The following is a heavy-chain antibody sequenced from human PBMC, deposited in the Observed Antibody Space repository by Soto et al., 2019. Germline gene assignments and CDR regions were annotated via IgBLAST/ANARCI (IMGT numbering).Heavy chain of an antibody. Sequence: ASVKVSCKASGYTFTSYYMHWVRQAPGQGLEWMGIINPSGGSTSYAQKFQGRVTMTRDTSTSTVYMELSSLRSEDTAVYYCARSCMAMIVVPPFVPWCQGPLVTVFS. CDR1: GYTFTSYY. V-gene: IGHV1-46*01. J-gene: IGHJ5*02. D-gene: IGHD3-22*01. CDR2: INPSGGST. CDR3: ARSCMAMIVVPPFVP.